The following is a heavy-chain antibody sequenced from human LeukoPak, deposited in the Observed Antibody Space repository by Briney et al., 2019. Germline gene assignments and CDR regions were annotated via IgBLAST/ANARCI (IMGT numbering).Heavy chain of an antibody. CDR3: ARDLKKVGHYYYYYMDV. CDR2: IYYSGST. D-gene: IGHD1-26*01. CDR1: GGSISSSSYY. J-gene: IGHJ6*03. V-gene: IGHV4-39*07. Sequence: SETLSLTCTVSGGSISSSSYYWGWIRQPPGKGLEWIGSIYYSGSTYYNPSLKSRVTISVDTSKNQFSLKLSSVTAADTAVYYCARDLKKVGHYYYYYMDVWGKGTTVTVSS.